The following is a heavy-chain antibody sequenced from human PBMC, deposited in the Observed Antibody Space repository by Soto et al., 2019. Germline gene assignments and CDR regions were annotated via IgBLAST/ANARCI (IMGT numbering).Heavy chain of an antibody. CDR3: AKGTIGSCYSGLDC. V-gene: IGHV3-23*01. CDR2: ACEGGST. J-gene: IGHJ4*02. D-gene: IGHD2-15*01. Sequence: GGSLRLSCAAAGFTFSNFAMNWVRQAPGKGLERVTAACEGGSTYYADSEKGRFTISRDNSKNTLYLQMSSLRAEDTAIYYCAKGTIGSCYSGLDCWGQGT. CDR1: GFTFSNFA.